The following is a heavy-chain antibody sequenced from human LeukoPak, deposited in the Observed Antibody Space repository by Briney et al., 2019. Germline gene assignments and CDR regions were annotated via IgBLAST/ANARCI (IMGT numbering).Heavy chain of an antibody. CDR3: ARRLYSDY. CDR2: INPNSGGT. V-gene: IGHV1-2*02. CDR1: GYTFTGYY. Sequence: ASVKVSFKASGYTFTGYYMHWVRQAPGQGREWMGWINPNSGGTNYAPKFQGSVTMSRDTSISKAYMELSRLRSDDTAVYYCARRLYSDYWGQGTLVTVSS. D-gene: IGHD2-21*01. J-gene: IGHJ4*02.